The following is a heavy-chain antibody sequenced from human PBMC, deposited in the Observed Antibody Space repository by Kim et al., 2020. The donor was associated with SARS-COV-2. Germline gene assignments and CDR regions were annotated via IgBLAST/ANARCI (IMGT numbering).Heavy chain of an antibody. V-gene: IGHV4-61*02. CDR1: GGSISSGSYY. CDR3: ARDTGLIGNYYFDY. Sequence: SETLSLTCTVSGGSISSGSYYWSWIRQPAGKGLEWIGRIYTSGSTNYNPSLKSRVTISVDTSKNQFSLKLSSVTAADTAVYYCARDTGLIGNYYFDYWGQGTLVTVSS. CDR2: IYTSGST. D-gene: IGHD1-7*01. J-gene: IGHJ4*02.